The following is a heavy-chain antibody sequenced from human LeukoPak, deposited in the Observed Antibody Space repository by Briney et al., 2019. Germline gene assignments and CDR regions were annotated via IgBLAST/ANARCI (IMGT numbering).Heavy chain of an antibody. J-gene: IGHJ6*02. CDR1: GFTFDDYA. D-gene: IGHD6-19*01. CDR2: ISWNSGSI. CDR3: AKDMSSIAFYDMDV. Sequence: SRSLRLSCAASGFTFDDYAMHWVRQAPGKGLEWVSGISWNSGSIGYADSVKGRFTISRDNAKNSLYLQMNSLRAEDTALYFCAKDMSSIAFYDMDVWGQGTTVTVSS. V-gene: IGHV3-9*01.